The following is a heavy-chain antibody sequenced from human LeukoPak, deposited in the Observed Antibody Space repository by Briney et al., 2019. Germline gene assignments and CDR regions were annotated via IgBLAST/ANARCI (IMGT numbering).Heavy chain of an antibody. CDR3: AKTGERDY. D-gene: IGHD7-27*01. Sequence: GGSLRLSCAASGFTFSSSWMSWVRQAPGKGPEWVANIKEDGSQIYYVDSVKGRFTISRDNAENSLYLQMNSLRGEDTAVYYCAKTGERDYWGQGTLVTVSS. CDR2: IKEDGSQI. J-gene: IGHJ4*02. V-gene: IGHV3-7*01. CDR1: GFTFSSSW.